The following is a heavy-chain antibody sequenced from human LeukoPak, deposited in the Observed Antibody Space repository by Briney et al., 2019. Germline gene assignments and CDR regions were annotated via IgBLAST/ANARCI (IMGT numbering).Heavy chain of an antibody. J-gene: IGHJ4*02. CDR3: ARGRYRLSVSDY. D-gene: IGHD3-16*02. V-gene: IGHV3-48*03. Sequence: GGSLRLSCAASGFTFSSYEMNWVRQAPGKGLEWVSYISSSGSTIYYADSVKGRFTISRDNAKNSLYLQMNSLRAEDTAAYYCARGRYRLSVSDYWGQGTLVTVSS. CDR1: GFTFSSYE. CDR2: ISSSGSTI.